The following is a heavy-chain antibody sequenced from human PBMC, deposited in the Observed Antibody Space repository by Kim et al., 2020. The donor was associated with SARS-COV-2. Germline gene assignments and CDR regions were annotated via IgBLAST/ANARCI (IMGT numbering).Heavy chain of an antibody. Sequence: ASVKVSCKASGYTFIRYGISWVRQAPGQGLEWMGWISTYDNGDIHFAKNFQDRVIMTTDTSTTTAYMELRSLTSDDTAVYYCAREAAAQGVYFDYWGQGTPVTVSS. CDR2: ISTYDNGDI. J-gene: IGHJ4*02. CDR3: AREAAAQGVYFDY. D-gene: IGHD6-13*01. V-gene: IGHV1-18*01. CDR1: GYTFIRYG.